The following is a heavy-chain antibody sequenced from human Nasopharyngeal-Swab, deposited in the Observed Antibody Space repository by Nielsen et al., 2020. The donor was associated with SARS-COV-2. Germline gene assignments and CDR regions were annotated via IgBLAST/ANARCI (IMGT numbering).Heavy chain of an antibody. J-gene: IGHJ4*02. CDR2: ISWNSGSI. CDR1: GFTFSSYA. D-gene: IGHD1-14*01. CDR3: AKITAGMTPDY. Sequence: GGSLRLSCAASGFTFSSYAIHWVRQAPGKGLEWVSGISWNSGSIGYADSVKGRFTISRDNAKNSLYLQMNSLRAEDTALYYCAKITAGMTPDYWGQGTLVTVSS. V-gene: IGHV3-9*01.